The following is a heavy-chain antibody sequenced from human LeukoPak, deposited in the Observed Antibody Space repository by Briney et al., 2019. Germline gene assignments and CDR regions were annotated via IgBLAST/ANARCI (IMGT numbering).Heavy chain of an antibody. V-gene: IGHV4-34*01. CDR1: GGSFSGYY. CDR2: INHSGST. Sequence: SETLSLTCAVYGGSFSGYYWSWIRQPPGKGLEWIGEINHSGSTNYNPSLKSRVTISVDTSKNQFSLKLSSVTAADTAVYYCARALGNYGSGRRNYYMDVWGKGTTVTVSS. CDR3: ARALGNYGSGRRNYYMDV. D-gene: IGHD3-10*01. J-gene: IGHJ6*03.